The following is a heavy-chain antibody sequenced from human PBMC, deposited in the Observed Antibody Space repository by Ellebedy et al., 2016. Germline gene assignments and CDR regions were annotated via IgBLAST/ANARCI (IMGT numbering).Heavy chain of an antibody. V-gene: IGHV4-34*01. J-gene: IGHJ4*02. CDR2: INHSGST. Sequence: SETLSLXXAVYGGSFSGYYWSWIRQPPGKGLEWIGEINHSGSTNYNPSLKSRVTISVDTSKNQFSLKLSSVTAADTAVYYCATSPMVWEDWDYWGQGTLVTVSS. D-gene: IGHD3-10*01. CDR3: ATSPMVWEDWDY. CDR1: GGSFSGYY.